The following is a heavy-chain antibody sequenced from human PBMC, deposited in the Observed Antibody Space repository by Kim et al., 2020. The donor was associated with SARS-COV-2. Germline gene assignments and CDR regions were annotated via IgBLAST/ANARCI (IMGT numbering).Heavy chain of an antibody. V-gene: IGHV3-30*18. J-gene: IGHJ6*02. CDR1: GFTFSRYG. CDR3: AKGGITRDFYYSYGMDV. Sequence: GGSLRLSCVGSGFTFSRYGMFWVRQAPGKGLEWVAVLSFDGRNEHYADSVKGRFTVSRDNSKNTVYLQMNSLRIDDTAVYYCAKGGITRDFYYSYGMDVGGQGNTVIVSS. D-gene: IGHD2-21*02. CDR2: LSFDGRNE.